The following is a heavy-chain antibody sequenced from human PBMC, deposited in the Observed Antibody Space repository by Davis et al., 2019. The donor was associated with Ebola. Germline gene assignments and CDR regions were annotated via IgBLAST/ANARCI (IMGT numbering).Heavy chain of an antibody. Sequence: PSETLSLTCAISGDSVSSGGWNWIRQSPSRGLEWLGRTYYKSKWYNDYAAYVKSRITINPDTSTNQFSLQLNSVTPEDTAVYYCARGWFKSGMDVWGQGTTVTVSS. V-gene: IGHV6-1*01. CDR1: GDSVSSGG. CDR3: ARGWFKSGMDV. CDR2: TYYKSKWYN. D-gene: IGHD6-19*01. J-gene: IGHJ6*02.